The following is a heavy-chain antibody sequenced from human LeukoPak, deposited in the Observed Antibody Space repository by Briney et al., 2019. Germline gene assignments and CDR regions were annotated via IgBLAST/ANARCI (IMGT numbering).Heavy chain of an antibody. D-gene: IGHD6-19*01. CDR2: INPNSGVT. CDR1: GYTFTGCY. CDR3: ARDRALAGTNVDAFDI. Sequence: ASVKVSCKASGYTFTGCYIHWVRQAPGQGLEWMGWINPNSGVTNYAQTFQGRVTMTRDTSISTAYMELRRLRSDDTAVYYCARDRALAGTNVDAFDIWGQGTMVTVSS. V-gene: IGHV1-2*02. J-gene: IGHJ3*02.